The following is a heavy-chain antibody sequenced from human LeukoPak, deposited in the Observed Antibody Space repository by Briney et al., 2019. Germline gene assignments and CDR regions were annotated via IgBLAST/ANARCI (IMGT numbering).Heavy chain of an antibody. V-gene: IGHV1-8*01. CDR3: ARTEQQLGFDAFDI. D-gene: IGHD6-13*01. CDR1: GYTFTSYD. Sequence: GASVKVSCKASGYTFTSYDINWVRQATGQGLEWMGWMNPNSGNTGYAQKFQGRVTMTRNTSISTAYMELSSLRSEDTAVYYCARTEQQLGFDAFDIWGQGTMVTVSS. J-gene: IGHJ3*02. CDR2: MNPNSGNT.